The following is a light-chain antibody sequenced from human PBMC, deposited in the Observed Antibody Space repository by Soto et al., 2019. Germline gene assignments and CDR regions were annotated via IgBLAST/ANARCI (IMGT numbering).Light chain of an antibody. CDR2: EVT. CDR3: SSYAGSNNSV. J-gene: IGLJ1*01. V-gene: IGLV2-8*01. CDR1: SSDVGDYNY. Sequence: QSVLTQPPSASGSPGQSVTISCTGTSSDVGDYNYVSWYQQHPGKAPKLMIFEVTKRPSGVPDRFSGSKSGNTASLTVSGLQAEDEADYYCSSYAGSNNSVFGTGTKVTVL.